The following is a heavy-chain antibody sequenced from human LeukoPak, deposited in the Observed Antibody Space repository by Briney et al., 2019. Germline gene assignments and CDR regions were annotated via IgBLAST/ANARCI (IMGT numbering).Heavy chain of an antibody. Sequence: PGGSLRLSCAASGFTFSSYGMHWVRQAPGKGLEWVAVIWYDGSNKYYADSVKGRFTISRDNSKNTLYLQMNSLRAQDTAVYYCAKDRGYGDYHDAFDIWGQGTMVTVSS. CDR3: AKDRGYGDYHDAFDI. CDR2: IWYDGSNK. D-gene: IGHD4-17*01. V-gene: IGHV3-33*06. CDR1: GFTFSSYG. J-gene: IGHJ3*02.